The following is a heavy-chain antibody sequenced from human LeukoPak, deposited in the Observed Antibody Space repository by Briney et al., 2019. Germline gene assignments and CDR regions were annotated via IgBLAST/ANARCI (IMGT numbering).Heavy chain of an antibody. CDR2: IKQDGSEK. D-gene: IGHD3-10*01. CDR1: GFTFSSYA. Sequence: GGSLRLSCAASGFTFSSYAMHWVRQAPGKGLEWVANIKQDGSEKYYVDSVKGRFTISRDNAKNSLYLQMNSLRAEDTAVYYCARGAPFGELGCWGQGTLVTVSS. V-gene: IGHV3-7*03. CDR3: ARGAPFGELGC. J-gene: IGHJ4*02.